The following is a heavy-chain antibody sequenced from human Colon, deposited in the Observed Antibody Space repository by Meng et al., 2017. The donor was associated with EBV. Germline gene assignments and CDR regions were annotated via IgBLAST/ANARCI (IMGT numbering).Heavy chain of an antibody. D-gene: IGHD4-17*01. J-gene: IGHJ4*02. CDR1: GGTFSNYA. CDR3: ARQYGDYEGPFDY. Sequence: QVQLVQSGAELKTPXSSVKFSCKASGGTFSNYAINWVRQAPGQGLEWMGGIIPIFGTPDFAQKFQDRVTIIADKSTSTAYMELSSLRSDDTAVYYCARQYGDYEGPFDYWGQGTLVTVSS. CDR2: IIPIFGTP. V-gene: IGHV1-69*06.